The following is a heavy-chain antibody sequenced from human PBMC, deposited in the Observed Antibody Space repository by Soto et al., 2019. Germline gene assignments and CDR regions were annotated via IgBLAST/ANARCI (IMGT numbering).Heavy chain of an antibody. J-gene: IGHJ4*02. Sequence: EVELLESGGGLVQPAGSLRLSCAASGFTFSTYAMGWVRQAPGKGLEWVSVVSSGGGTHYADSVKGRFTVSRDNSKNTLSLQMSSLRADDTAVYYCAKRRGAGGHFDYWGQGALVTVSS. CDR3: AKRRGAGGHFDY. V-gene: IGHV3-23*01. D-gene: IGHD2-15*01. CDR2: VSSGGGT. CDR1: GFTFSTYA.